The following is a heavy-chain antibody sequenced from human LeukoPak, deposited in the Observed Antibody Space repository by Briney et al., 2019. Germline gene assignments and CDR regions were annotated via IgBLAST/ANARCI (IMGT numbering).Heavy chain of an antibody. J-gene: IGHJ5*01. CDR2: IFTDGSNV. CDR3: ARVEPHGGWFDP. CDR1: GFAFGEYW. V-gene: IGHV3-74*01. D-gene: IGHD3-16*01. Sequence: GGSLRLSCDASGFAFGEYWMHWVRQAPGKGPEWVSRIFTDGSNVTYADSVRGRFTTYRDNAKSTLYLQMNSLRVDDTAVYYCARVEPHGGWFDPWGQGTMVTVSS.